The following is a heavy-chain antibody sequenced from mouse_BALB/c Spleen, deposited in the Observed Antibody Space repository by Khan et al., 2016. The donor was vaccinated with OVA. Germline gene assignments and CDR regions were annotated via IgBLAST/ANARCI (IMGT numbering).Heavy chain of an antibody. D-gene: IGHD2-2*01. V-gene: IGHV5-6*01. J-gene: IGHJ3*01. CDR3: AKRGYDEAWFAY. CDR2: ITNGGSYT. Sequence: EVELVESGGDLVKPGGSLKLSCAASGFTFSNYGMSWVRQTPDKRLEWVATITNGGSYTYYPDSVKGRFTISSANAKNTLYLQMSSLKSEATAMYYCAKRGYDEAWFAYWGQGTLVTVSA. CDR1: GFTFSNYG.